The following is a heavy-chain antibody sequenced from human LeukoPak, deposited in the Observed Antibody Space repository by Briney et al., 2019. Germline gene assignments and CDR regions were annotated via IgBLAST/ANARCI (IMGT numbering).Heavy chain of an antibody. Sequence: GRSLRLSCAASGFTFSSYAMHWVRQAPGKGLEWVAVISYDGSNKYYADSVKGRFTISRDNSKNTLYLQMNSLRAEDTAVYYCAELGITMVGGVWGKGTTVTISS. J-gene: IGHJ6*04. D-gene: IGHD3-10*02. CDR3: AELGITMVGGV. CDR2: ISYDGSNK. CDR1: GFTFSSYA. V-gene: IGHV3-30*04.